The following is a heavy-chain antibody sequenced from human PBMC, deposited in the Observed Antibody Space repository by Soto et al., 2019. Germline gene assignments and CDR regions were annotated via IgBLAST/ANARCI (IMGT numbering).Heavy chain of an antibody. J-gene: IGHJ4*02. V-gene: IGHV3-23*01. CDR1: GFNFNNHV. CDR2: ISNSDDVG. D-gene: IGHD1-26*01. CDR3: EKKVGATKLEDY. Sequence: GGSLRLSCSGSGFNFNNHVINWVRQAPGKGLEWVASISNSDDVGFYADSVRGRFSVTRDRSTNTLHLQMDYVQVEDTGIYYCEKKVGATKLEDYWGPATLATVSS.